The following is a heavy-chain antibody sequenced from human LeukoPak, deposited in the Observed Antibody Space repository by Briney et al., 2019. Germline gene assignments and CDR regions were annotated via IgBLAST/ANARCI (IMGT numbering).Heavy chain of an antibody. Sequence: SVTLSLTCTVSGGSISSGNYYWSWIRQPAGEGLEWIGRIYISGSTNYNPSLKSRVTMSVDMSKNQFSLKLSSVTAADTAVYYCARKVKSGWFDPWGQGTLVTVSS. CDR1: GGSISSGNYY. V-gene: IGHV4-61*02. J-gene: IGHJ5*02. CDR2: IYISGST. CDR3: ARKVKSGWFDP. D-gene: IGHD3-10*01.